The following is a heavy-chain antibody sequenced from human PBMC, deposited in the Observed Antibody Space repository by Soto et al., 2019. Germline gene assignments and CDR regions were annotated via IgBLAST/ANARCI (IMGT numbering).Heavy chain of an antibody. CDR3: ARGLVGGSSADYYGMDF. V-gene: IGHV1-69*01. Sequence: QVQLVQSGAEVKKPGSSVKVSCKVSGGTFSSHAISWVRQAPGQGLEWMGGIIPISGTADYAQKFQGRVTIIPDEFTNTAYMELSSLRSEDTAVYYCARGLVGGSSADYYGMDFWGQGTTVTV. CDR2: IIPISGTA. D-gene: IGHD1-26*01. CDR1: GGTFSSHA. J-gene: IGHJ6*02.